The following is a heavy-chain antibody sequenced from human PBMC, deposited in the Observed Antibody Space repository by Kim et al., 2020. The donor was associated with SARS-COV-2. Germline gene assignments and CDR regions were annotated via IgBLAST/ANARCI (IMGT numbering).Heavy chain of an antibody. V-gene: IGHV4-38-2*02. CDR2: IYASGFG. CDR1: GYFISSGYY. Sequence: SETLSLTCTVSGYFISSGYYWGWIRQFPGKGLEWIESIYASGFGYYNPSLKSRVTVSVDTSKNQFSLRLTSVTAADTAVYYCARVHSYGADYYDFDYWGRGILVTVSS. J-gene: IGHJ4*02. CDR3: ARVHSYGADYYDFDY. D-gene: IGHD3-10*01.